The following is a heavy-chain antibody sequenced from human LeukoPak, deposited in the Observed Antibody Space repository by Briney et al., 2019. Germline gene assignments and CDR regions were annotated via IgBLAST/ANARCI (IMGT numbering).Heavy chain of an antibody. Sequence: SGGSLRLSCAASGFTFSNYCMSWVRQAPGKGLVWVSRIHSDGSSTSYADPVRGRFTIYRDNAKSTLYLQVNSLRAEDTPVYYCARSGCSYYFDYWGQGTLVTVSS. J-gene: IGHJ4*02. CDR1: GFTFSNYC. CDR2: IHSDGSST. CDR3: ARSGCSYYFDY. V-gene: IGHV3-74*01. D-gene: IGHD3-22*01.